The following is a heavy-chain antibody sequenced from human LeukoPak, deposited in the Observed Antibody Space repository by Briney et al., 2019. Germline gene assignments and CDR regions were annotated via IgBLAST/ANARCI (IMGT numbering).Heavy chain of an antibody. CDR1: GSTVSSNY. V-gene: IGHV3-66*01. Sequence: GGSLRLSCAASGSTVSSNYMSWVRQAPGKGLEWVSVIYSGGSTYYADSVKGRFTISRDNSKNTLYLQMNSLRAEDTAVYYCARDLWFGTDYYYYSMDVWGQGTTVTVSS. J-gene: IGHJ6*02. CDR2: IYSGGST. CDR3: ARDLWFGTDYYYYSMDV. D-gene: IGHD3-10*01.